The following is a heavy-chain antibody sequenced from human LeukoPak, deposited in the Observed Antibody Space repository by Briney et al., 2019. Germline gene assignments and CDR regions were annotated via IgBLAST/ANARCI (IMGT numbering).Heavy chain of an antibody. CDR1: GFTVSSIY. D-gene: IGHD3-22*01. V-gene: IGHV3-53*01. CDR3: ARYSSGYPQSFDY. CDR2: IYSGGST. Sequence: GGSLRLSCAASGFTVSSIYMSWVRQAPGKGLEWVSVIYSGGSTYYADSVKGRFTISRDNSKNTLYLQMNSLRAEDTAVYYCARYSSGYPQSFDYWGQGTLVTVSS. J-gene: IGHJ4*02.